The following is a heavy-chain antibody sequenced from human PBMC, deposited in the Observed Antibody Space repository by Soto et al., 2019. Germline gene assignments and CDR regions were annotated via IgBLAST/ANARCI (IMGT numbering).Heavy chain of an antibody. D-gene: IGHD5-12*01. CDR2: ISYSGST. V-gene: IGHV4-30-4*01. J-gene: IGHJ4*02. Sequence: QVQLQESGPGLVNPSQTLSLTCTVSGGSISSGGFHWRWIRQPPGKGLEWIGYISYSGSTYYNPSLNRRVTISVDTSKNQFSLKLSSVTAADTAVYYCASANDGYNSNWGQGTLVTVSS. CDR3: ASANDGYNSN. CDR1: GGSISSGGFH.